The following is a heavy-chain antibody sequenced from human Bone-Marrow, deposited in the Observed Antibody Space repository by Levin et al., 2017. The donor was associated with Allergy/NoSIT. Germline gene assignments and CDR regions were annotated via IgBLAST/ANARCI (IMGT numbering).Heavy chain of an antibody. V-gene: IGHV3-11*01. J-gene: IGHJ4*02. CDR3: ARDYYDSSGSQGSPFDY. CDR1: GFTFSDYY. CDR2: ISSSGSTI. D-gene: IGHD3-22*01. Sequence: GESLKISCAASGFTFSDYYMSWIRQAPGKGLEWVSYISSSGSTIYYADSVKGRFTISRDNAKNSLYLQMNSLRAEDTAVYYCARDYYDSSGSQGSPFDYWGQGTLVTVSS.